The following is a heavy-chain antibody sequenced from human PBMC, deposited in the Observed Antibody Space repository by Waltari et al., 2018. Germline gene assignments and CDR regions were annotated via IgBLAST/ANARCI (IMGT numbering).Heavy chain of an antibody. CDR2: IKSDGSTT. V-gene: IGHV3-74*01. Sequence: EVQLVESGGGLVQPGGSVRLSCAASGFSFSTYWMNRARQAPGEGLVGVSRIKSDGSTTAYADSVKGRFTTSRDNAKNTLYLQMNSLRADDTAVYYCVRSAFLDFWGQGTTVTVSS. D-gene: IGHD3-16*01. J-gene: IGHJ6*02. CDR3: VRSAFLDF. CDR1: GFSFSTYW.